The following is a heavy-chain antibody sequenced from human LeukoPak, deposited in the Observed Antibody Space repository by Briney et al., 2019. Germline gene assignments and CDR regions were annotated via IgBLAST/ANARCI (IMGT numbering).Heavy chain of an antibody. Sequence: GSLRLSCAASGFTFSSYEMNWVRQPPGKGLEWIGSMYYTGSTYYNSSLKSRVTISIDTSKNKLSLKLSSVTAADTAVYHCARHSVVVGAKGWFDPWGQGMLVTVST. D-gene: IGHD2-15*01. CDR3: ARHSVVVGAKGWFDP. V-gene: IGHV4-39*01. CDR2: MYYTGST. J-gene: IGHJ5*02. CDR1: GFTFSSYE.